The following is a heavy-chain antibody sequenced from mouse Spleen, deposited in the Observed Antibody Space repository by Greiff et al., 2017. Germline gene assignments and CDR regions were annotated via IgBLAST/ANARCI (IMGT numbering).Heavy chain of an antibody. V-gene: IGHV1-54*01. CDR1: GYAFTTYL. CDR2: INPGSGGT. CDR3: ASRGFITTVVADY. Sequence: QVQLKQSGAELVRPGTSVKVSCKASGYAFTTYLIEWVKQRPGQGLEWIGVINPGSGGTNYNEKFKGKATLTADKSSSTAYMQLSSLTSEYSAGYFCASRGFITTVVADYWGQGTTHTVSS. J-gene: IGHJ2*01. D-gene: IGHD1-1*01.